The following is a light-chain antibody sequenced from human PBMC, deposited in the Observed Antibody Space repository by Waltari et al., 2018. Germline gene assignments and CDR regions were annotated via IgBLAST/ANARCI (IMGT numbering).Light chain of an antibody. V-gene: IGKV1-5*03. CDR3: KQYNSMYP. CDR2: KAS. Sequence: DIQMTQSPSTLSASVGDRVTITCRASQSISSWLAWYQQKPGKAPKLLVYKASSLESGVPSRFSGSGSGTEFTLTISSLQPDDFATYYCKQYNSMYPFGQGTKLEIK. CDR1: QSISSW. J-gene: IGKJ2*01.